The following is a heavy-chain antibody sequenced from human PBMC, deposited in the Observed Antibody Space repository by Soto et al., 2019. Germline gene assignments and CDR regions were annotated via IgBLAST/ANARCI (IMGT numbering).Heavy chain of an antibody. Sequence: QVQLVQSGAEVREPGASVKVSCKASGYTFSDYYIHWVRQAPGQGLEWMGWINPNSGGTKYAPKFQGGVTMTWDTSITTAYMELSRLRSGDTAVYYCAREPATAKPEGVDFWGQGTLVTVSS. J-gene: IGHJ4*02. D-gene: IGHD1-1*01. V-gene: IGHV1-2*02. CDR1: GYTFSDYY. CDR2: INPNSGGT. CDR3: AREPATAKPEGVDF.